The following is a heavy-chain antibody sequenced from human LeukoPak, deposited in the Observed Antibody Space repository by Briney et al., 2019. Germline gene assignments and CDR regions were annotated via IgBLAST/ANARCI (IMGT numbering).Heavy chain of an antibody. D-gene: IGHD3-3*01. Sequence: PGGSLRLYCAASGFTFSSYAMHWVRQAPGKGLEWVAVISYDGSNKYYADSVKGRFTISRDNSKNTLYLQMNSLRAEDTAVYYCARDFWSGYYALDYWGQGTLVTVSS. CDR2: ISYDGSNK. J-gene: IGHJ4*02. V-gene: IGHV3-30*04. CDR1: GFTFSSYA. CDR3: ARDFWSGYYALDY.